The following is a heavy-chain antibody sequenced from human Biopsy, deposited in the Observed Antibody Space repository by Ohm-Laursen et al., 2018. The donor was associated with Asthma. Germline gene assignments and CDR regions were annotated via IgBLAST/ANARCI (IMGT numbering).Heavy chain of an antibody. J-gene: IGHJ6*02. CDR3: AKDVVWFRELGGMDV. Sequence: SLRLSCAASGFTFSTYAMHWVRQAPGKGLEWVALISYDGSKRHSADSVRGRFAISRDNSKNTLYLQMNSLRAGDTAVYYCAKDVVWFRELGGMDVWGQGTAVTVSS. CDR2: ISYDGSKR. V-gene: IGHV3-30*18. CDR1: GFTFSTYA. D-gene: IGHD3-10*01.